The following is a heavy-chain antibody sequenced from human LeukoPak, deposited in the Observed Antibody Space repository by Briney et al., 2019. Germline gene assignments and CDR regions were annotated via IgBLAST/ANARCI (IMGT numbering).Heavy chain of an antibody. Sequence: VASVKVSCKASGYTFTSYGISWVRQAPGQGLEWMGWISAYNGNTNYAQKLQGRVTMTTDTSTSTAYMELGSLRSDDTAVYYCARVQFGQIAVADFDYWGQGTLVTVSS. D-gene: IGHD6-19*01. V-gene: IGHV1-18*01. CDR1: GYTFTSYG. CDR2: ISAYNGNT. J-gene: IGHJ4*02. CDR3: ARVQFGQIAVADFDY.